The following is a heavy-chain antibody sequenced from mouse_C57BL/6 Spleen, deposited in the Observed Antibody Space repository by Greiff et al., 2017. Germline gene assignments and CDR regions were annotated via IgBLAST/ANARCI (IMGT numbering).Heavy chain of an antibody. CDR2: IHPNSGST. J-gene: IGHJ2*01. D-gene: IGHD3-3*01. CDR1: GYTFTSYW. CDR3: ARSGAAGFDY. V-gene: IGHV1-64*01. Sequence: VKLQQPGAELVKPGASVKLSCKASGYTFTSYWMHWVKQRPGQGLEWIGMIHPNSGSTNYNEKFKSKATLTVDKSSSTAYMQLSSLTSEDAAVYYCARSGAAGFDYWGQGTTLTVSS.